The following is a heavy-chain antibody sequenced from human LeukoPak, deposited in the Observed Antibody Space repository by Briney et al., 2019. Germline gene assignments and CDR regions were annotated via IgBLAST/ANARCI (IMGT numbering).Heavy chain of an antibody. CDR1: GFTFSSYW. V-gene: IGHV3-7*01. J-gene: IGHJ6*02. CDR3: ARDTVGVLWFGDRGIQYGMDV. CDR2: IKQDGSQK. Sequence: RTGGSLRLSCAASGFTFSSYWMSWVRQAPGKGLEWVANIKQDGSQKYYVDSVKGRFSISRGNAKNSLYLQMNSLRAEDTAVYYCARDTVGVLWFGDRGIQYGMDVWGQGTTVTVSS. D-gene: IGHD3-10*01.